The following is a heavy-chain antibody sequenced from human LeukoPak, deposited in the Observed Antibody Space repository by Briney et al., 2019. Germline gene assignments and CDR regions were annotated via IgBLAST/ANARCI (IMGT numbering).Heavy chain of an antibody. CDR3: ARCITMVRGVIRRNWFDP. CDR1: GYTFTGYY. Sequence: ASVKVSCKASGYTFTGYYMHWVRQAPGQGLEWMGWINPNSGGTNYAQKFQGRVTMTRDTSISTAYMELSRLRSDDTAVYYCARCITMVRGVIRRNWFDPWGQGTLVTVSS. J-gene: IGHJ5*02. V-gene: IGHV1-2*02. D-gene: IGHD3-10*01. CDR2: INPNSGGT.